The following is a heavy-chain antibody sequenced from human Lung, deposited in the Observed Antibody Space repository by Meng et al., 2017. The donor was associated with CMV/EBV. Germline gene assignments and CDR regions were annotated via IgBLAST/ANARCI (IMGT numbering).Heavy chain of an antibody. CDR1: GHSLGNYY. V-gene: IGHV4-34*01. CDR3: ARGRRSSIFGVVSRFDP. D-gene: IGHD3-3*01. J-gene: IGHJ5*02. CDR2: TNRSGTT. Sequence: TLSLTCGVYGHSLGNYYSSWIRQSPGRGLEWIGETNRSGTTTYNPSLKSRVTISADTSKRQVSLKLNSVTAADTAVYFCARGRRSSIFGVVSRFDPWGQGTLVTVSS.